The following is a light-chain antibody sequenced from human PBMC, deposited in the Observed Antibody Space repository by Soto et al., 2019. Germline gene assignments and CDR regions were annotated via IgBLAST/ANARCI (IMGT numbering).Light chain of an antibody. J-gene: IGLJ1*01. V-gene: IGLV2-23*01. CDR3: CSYAGSSTNYV. CDR2: EGS. CDR1: SSDVGSYNF. Sequence: QSALTQPASVSGSPGQSITISCTGTSSDVGSYNFVSWYQQHPGKAPKLMIYEGSKRPSGVSNRFSGSKSGNTASLTISGLQAEDDADYYCCSYAGSSTNYVFGTGTKVTVL.